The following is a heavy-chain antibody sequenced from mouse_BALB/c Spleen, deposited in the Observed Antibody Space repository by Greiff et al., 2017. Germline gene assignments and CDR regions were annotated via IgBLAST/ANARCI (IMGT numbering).Heavy chain of an antibody. D-gene: IGHD1-1*01. Sequence: VQLQQSGAELMKPGASVKISCKATGYTFSSYWIEWVKQRPGHGLEWIGEILPGSGSTNYNEKFKGKATFTADTSSNTAYMQLSSLTSEDSAVYYCARPYYYGSSRFAYWGQGTLVTVSA. CDR2: ILPGSGST. J-gene: IGHJ3*01. V-gene: IGHV1-9*01. CDR1: GYTFSSYW. CDR3: ARPYYYGSSRFAY.